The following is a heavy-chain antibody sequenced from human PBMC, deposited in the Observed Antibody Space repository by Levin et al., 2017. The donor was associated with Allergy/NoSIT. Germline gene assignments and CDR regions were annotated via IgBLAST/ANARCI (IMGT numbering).Heavy chain of an antibody. Sequence: SETLSLTCTVSGGSITSSLHYWGWIRQPPGKGLEFIGSLFYDGSTYYNPSLRSRVTMSVDTSKNHFSLNLTSFTAADTAVYYCTRLLSTGVGGRGWFDAWGQGALVTFSS. J-gene: IGHJ5*02. CDR2: LFYDGST. CDR1: GGSITSSLHY. CDR3: TRLLSTGVGGRGWFDA. V-gene: IGHV4-39*01. D-gene: IGHD2/OR15-2a*01.